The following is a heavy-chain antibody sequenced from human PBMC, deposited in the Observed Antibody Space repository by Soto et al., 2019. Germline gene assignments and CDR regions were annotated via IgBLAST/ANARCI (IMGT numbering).Heavy chain of an antibody. D-gene: IGHD3-16*01. CDR2: ISSSSSTI. CDR3: ARHRLFSSGSYYYGMDV. Sequence: GSLRLSCATSGFNFSSYSMNWVRQAPGKGLERGSYISSSSSTIYYADSVKGRFTISRDNAKNSLYLQMNSLRDEDTALYYWARHRLFSSGSYYYGMDVWGQGTTVTVSS. CDR1: GFNFSSYS. V-gene: IGHV3-48*02. J-gene: IGHJ6*02.